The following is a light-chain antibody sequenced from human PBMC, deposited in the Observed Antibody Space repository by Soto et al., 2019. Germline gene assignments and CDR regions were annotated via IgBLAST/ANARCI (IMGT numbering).Light chain of an antibody. CDR2: DAY. V-gene: IGKV3-11*01. J-gene: IGKJ2*01. CDR3: QQRSNWYT. Sequence: EIVLTQSQATLSLSPGERATLSCRASQRVSSYLAWYQQKPGQAPRLLIYDAYNRATGIPARFSGSGSGTDFTLTISSLEPEDFAVYYCQQRSNWYTFGQGTKLEIK. CDR1: QRVSSY.